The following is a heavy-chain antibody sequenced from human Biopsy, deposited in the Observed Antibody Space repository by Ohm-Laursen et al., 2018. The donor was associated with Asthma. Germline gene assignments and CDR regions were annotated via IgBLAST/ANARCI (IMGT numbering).Heavy chain of an antibody. D-gene: IGHD3-3*01. V-gene: IGHV4-34*01. CDR1: GLSSSGYY. J-gene: IGHJ6*02. Sequence: PSETLSLTCNTYGLSSSGYYWTWIRQPPGKGLEWIGESDHRGNTNINPTLKSRVTISKDKSANEFSLKMRSVTAADTAIYYCARGPEWSGLDIWGQGTTVTVSS. CDR3: ARGPEWSGLDI. CDR2: SDHRGNT.